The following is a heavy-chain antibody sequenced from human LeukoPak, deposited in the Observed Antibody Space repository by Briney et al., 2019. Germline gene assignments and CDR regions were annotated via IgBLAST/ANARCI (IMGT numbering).Heavy chain of an antibody. CDR1: GASISSGSYY. CDR2: IYTSGST. V-gene: IGHV4-61*02. D-gene: IGHD3-10*01. J-gene: IGHJ5*02. CDR3: ARHPDYYGSGSYLNWFDP. Sequence: PSETLSLTCTVSGASISSGSYYWSWIRQPAGKGLEWIGRIYTSGSTNYNPSLKSRVTISLDTSRNRFSLKLTSVTAADTAVYYCARHPDYYGSGSYLNWFDPWGQGTLVTVSS.